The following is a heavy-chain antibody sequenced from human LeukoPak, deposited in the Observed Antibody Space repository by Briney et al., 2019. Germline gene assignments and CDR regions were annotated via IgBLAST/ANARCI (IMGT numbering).Heavy chain of an antibody. D-gene: IGHD6-13*01. CDR2: INPNSGGT. V-gene: IGHV1-2*06. Sequence: ASVKVSCKASGYTFTGYYMNWVRQAPGQGLEWMGRINPNSGGTNYAQKFQGRVTMTRDTSISTAYMELSRLRSDDTAVYYCARDMTSSWVIYDYWGQGTLVTVSS. CDR1: GYTFTGYY. J-gene: IGHJ4*02. CDR3: ARDMTSSWVIYDY.